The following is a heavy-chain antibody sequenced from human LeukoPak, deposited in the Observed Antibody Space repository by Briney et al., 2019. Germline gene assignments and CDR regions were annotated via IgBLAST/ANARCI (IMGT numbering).Heavy chain of an antibody. J-gene: IGHJ6*03. Sequence: KASETLSLTCTVSGYSISSGYYWGWIRQPPGKGLEWIGSIYHSGGTNYNPSLKSRVTISVDTSKNQFSLKLSSVTAADTAVYYCARLWQQLPLYYYYYYMDVWGKGTTVTISS. D-gene: IGHD6-13*01. V-gene: IGHV4-38-2*02. CDR3: ARLWQQLPLYYYYYYMDV. CDR2: IYHSGGT. CDR1: GYSISSGYY.